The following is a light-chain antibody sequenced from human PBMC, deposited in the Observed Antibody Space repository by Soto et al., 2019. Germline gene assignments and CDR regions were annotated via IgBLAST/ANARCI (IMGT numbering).Light chain of an antibody. CDR1: QSVADN. J-gene: IGKJ5*01. CDR3: QQYNNWPRT. CDR2: GAS. V-gene: IGKV3-15*01. Sequence: EVVMTQSPATLSVSPGERVTLSCRSSQSVADNLAWFQQKPGQGPRLLIYGASTRATGIPARFSGSGSGTEFTLTISSLQSEDFAVYYCQQYNNWPRTFGQGTRLEI.